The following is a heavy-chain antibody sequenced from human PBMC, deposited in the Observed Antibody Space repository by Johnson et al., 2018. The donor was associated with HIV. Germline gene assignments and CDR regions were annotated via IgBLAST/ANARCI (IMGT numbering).Heavy chain of an antibody. Sequence: VQLVESGGGLVQPGGSLRLSCVASGISFSSYWMHWVRQAPGKGLVWVSRIKSDGTSTNYADSVKGRFTNSRDNAKDTLYLQLNSLTGEDTAVYFCARAGICFDIWGQGTMVTVSS. CDR3: ARAGICFDI. J-gene: IGHJ3*02. CDR2: IKSDGTST. CDR1: GISFSSYW. V-gene: IGHV3-74*01.